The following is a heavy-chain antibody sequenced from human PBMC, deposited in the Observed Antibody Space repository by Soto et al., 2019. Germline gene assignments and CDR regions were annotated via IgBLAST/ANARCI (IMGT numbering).Heavy chain of an antibody. V-gene: IGHV1-18*01. Sequence: ASVKVSCKASGYTFTSYGSSWVRQAPGQGLEWIGWISAYNGNTNYAQKLQGRVTMTTDTSTSTAYMELRSLRSDDTAVYYCARSGFYDSSGYYYEGSIWFDPWGQGTLVTVSS. CDR1: GYTFTSYG. CDR2: ISAYNGNT. J-gene: IGHJ5*02. D-gene: IGHD3-22*01. CDR3: ARSGFYDSSGYYYEGSIWFDP.